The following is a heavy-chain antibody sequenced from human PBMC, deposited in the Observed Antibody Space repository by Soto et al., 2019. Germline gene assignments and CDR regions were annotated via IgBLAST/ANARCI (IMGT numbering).Heavy chain of an antibody. CDR1: GGSISNYY. V-gene: IGHV4-59*01. CDR3: AKLLWGYYGGIFLP. J-gene: IGHJ5*02. D-gene: IGHD4-17*01. Sequence: PSGTLSITCTVSGGSISNYYWTWIRQPPGKGLQWIGNIYYSGTTNYNPSLKSRVTISVDTSKNQFSLKLSSVTAADTAVYYCAKLLWGYYGGIFLPWCHGTRVTDSS. CDR2: IYYSGTT.